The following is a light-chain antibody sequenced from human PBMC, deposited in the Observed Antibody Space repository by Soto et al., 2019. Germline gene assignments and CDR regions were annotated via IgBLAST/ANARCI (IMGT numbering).Light chain of an antibody. V-gene: IGKV1-39*01. CDR3: QQSYSTPFT. CDR1: QSISSY. Sequence: DIQMTQSPSSLSASVGDRVTITCRASQSISSYLNWYQQKPGKAPKLLIYAASSLQSGVPSRFSGSESGTDFTLTISSLQPEDFATYYCQQSYSTPFTFGTGTKVDIK. CDR2: AAS. J-gene: IGKJ3*01.